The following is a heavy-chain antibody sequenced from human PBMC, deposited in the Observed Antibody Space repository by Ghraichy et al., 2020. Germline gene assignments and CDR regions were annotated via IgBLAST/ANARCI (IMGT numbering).Heavy chain of an antibody. CDR3: AREDDLGGSGPDY. Sequence: SGPTLVKPTQTLTHTCTLATFSLTTSGMCVSWIRQPPGKALEWLARIDWLDEKFYSTSLKTRLTISKDTSKNQVVLTMTKMDPVDTATYFCAREDDLGGSGPDYWGQGTLVTVSS. V-gene: IGHV2-70*17. CDR2: IDWLDEK. J-gene: IGHJ4*02. D-gene: IGHD2-15*01. CDR1: TFSLTTSGMC.